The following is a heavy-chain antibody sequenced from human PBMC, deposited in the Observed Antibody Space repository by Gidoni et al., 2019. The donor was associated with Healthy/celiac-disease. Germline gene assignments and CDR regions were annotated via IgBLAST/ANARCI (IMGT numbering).Heavy chain of an antibody. CDR3: TTDLPYYYDSSGGWVY. J-gene: IGHJ4*02. CDR1: VFTFSTDW. V-gene: IGHV3-15*01. CDR2: IKSKTDGGTT. Sequence: EVQLVESGGGLVKPGGSLRLSCAASVFTFSTDWRSWVRQAPGKGLEWVGRIKSKTDGGTTDYAAPVKGRFTISRDDSKNTLYLQMNSLKTEDTAVYYCTTDLPYYYDSSGGWVYWGQGTLVTVSS. D-gene: IGHD3-22*01.